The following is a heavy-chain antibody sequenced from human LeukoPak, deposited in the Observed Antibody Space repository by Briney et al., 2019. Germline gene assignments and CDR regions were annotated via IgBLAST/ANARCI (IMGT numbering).Heavy chain of an antibody. CDR3: ARRRYVLGYYYGMDV. D-gene: IGHD1-1*01. CDR1: GGSFSGYY. J-gene: IGHJ6*02. CDR2: INHSGST. Sequence: SETLSLTCAVYGGSFSGYYWSWIRQPPGKGLEWIGEINHSGSTNYNPSLKSRVTISVDTSKNQFSLKLSSVTAADTAVYYCARRRYVLGYYYGMDVRGQGATVTVSS. V-gene: IGHV4-34*01.